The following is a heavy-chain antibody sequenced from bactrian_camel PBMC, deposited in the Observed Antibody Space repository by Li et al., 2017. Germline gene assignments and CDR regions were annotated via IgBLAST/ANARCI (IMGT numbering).Heavy chain of an antibody. V-gene: IGHV3S10*01. Sequence: VQLVESGGGSAQPGGSLRLSCAASGFTFSNHYMSWVRQAPGKGLEWVSYINPDESTTYADSVKGRFTISKDNSKNTVYLQMDSLKLEDTAMYYCKIDRRRCGSTWFRLDVWGQGTQVTVS. CDR1: GFTFSNHY. J-gene: IGHJ4*01. CDR3: KIDRRRCGSTWFRLDV. D-gene: IGHD5*01. CDR2: INPDEST.